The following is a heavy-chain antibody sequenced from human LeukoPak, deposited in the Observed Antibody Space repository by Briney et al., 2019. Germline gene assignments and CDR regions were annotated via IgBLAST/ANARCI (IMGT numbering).Heavy chain of an antibody. D-gene: IGHD3-22*01. CDR2: ISSSSSYI. J-gene: IGHJ4*02. CDR3: ARDYRDYDSSGYYFY. Sequence: GGSLRLSCAASGFTFSSYSMNWVRQAPGKGLEWVSSISSSSSYIYYADSVKGRFTISRDNAKNSLYPQMNSLRAEDTAVYYCARDYRDYDSSGYYFYWGQGTLVTVSS. CDR1: GFTFSSYS. V-gene: IGHV3-21*01.